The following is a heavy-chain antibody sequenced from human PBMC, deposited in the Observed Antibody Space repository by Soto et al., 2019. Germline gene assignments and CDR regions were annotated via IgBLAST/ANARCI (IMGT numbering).Heavy chain of an antibody. CDR1: GFTFSYFG. J-gene: IGHJ3*02. CDR2: ISYDGNNA. CDR3: AKDKLSSTDAFDT. V-gene: IGHV3-30*18. Sequence: XESLRLSCAASGFTFSYFGMHWVRQAPGKGLEWVALISYDGNNAYYADSVKGRFTISRDKSKNTLYLQMTSLRVEDTAVYYCAKDKLSSTDAFDTWGQGTMVTVSS.